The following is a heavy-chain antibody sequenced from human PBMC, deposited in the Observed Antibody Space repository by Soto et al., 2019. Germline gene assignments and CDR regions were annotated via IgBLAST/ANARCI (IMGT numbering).Heavy chain of an antibody. Sequence: ASVKVSCKASGYSFTTYGISWVRQAPGQGLEWMGWISGYNGDTNYAQNFQARVTMTTDTSTSTAYMELRSLRSDDTAVYYCAREGVRPYYYYGMDVWGQGTTVTV. CDR1: GYSFTTYG. CDR2: ISGYNGDT. D-gene: IGHD2-21*01. J-gene: IGHJ6*02. CDR3: AREGVRPYYYYGMDV. V-gene: IGHV1-18*01.